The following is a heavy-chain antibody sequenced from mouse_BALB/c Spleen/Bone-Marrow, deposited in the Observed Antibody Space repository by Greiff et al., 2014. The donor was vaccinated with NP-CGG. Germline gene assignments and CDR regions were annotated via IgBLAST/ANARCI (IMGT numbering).Heavy chain of an antibody. CDR2: IWGDGST. CDR1: GFSLTGYG. D-gene: IGHD2-4*01. CDR3: ARDSFLITRALDY. V-gene: IGHV2-6-7*01. J-gene: IGHJ4*01. Sequence: QVQLKESGPGLVAPSQSLSITCTVSGFSLTGYGVSWVRQPPGKGLEWLGMIWGDGSTDYNSALKSRLSITKDNSKSQVFLEMSSLQTDDTARYYCARDSFLITRALDYWGQGTSVTVSS.